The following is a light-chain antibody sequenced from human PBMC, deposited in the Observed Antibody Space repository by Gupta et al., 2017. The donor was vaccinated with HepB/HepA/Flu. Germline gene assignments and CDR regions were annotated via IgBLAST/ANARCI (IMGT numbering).Light chain of an antibody. J-gene: IGKJ2*04. CDR3: QQSYSTHPEKGS. CDR1: QSISSY. CDR2: AAS. Sequence: DIQMTQSPSSLSASVGDRVTITCRASQSISSYLNWYQQKPGKAPKLLIYAASSLQSGVPSRFSGSGSGTDCTLTISSLQPEEFATYYCQQSYSTHPEKGSFGQGTKLEIK. V-gene: IGKV1-39*01.